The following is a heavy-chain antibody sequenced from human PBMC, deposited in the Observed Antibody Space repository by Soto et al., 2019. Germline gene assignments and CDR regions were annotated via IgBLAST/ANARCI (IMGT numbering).Heavy chain of an antibody. CDR1: GGSISSGGYY. CDR2: IYYSGST. J-gene: IGHJ6*03. Sequence: SETLSLTCTVSGGSISSGGYYWSWIRQHPGKGLEWIGYIYYSGSTYYNPSLKSRVTISVDTSMNQFSLKLSSVTAADTAVYYCARRGGYCSSTSCHYHYYYMDVWGKGTTVTVSS. CDR3: ARRGGYCSSTSCHYHYYYMDV. V-gene: IGHV4-31*03. D-gene: IGHD2-2*01.